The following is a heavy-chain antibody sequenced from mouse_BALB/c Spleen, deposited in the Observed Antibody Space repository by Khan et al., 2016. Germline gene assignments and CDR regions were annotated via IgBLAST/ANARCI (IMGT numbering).Heavy chain of an antibody. CDR2: INPGSGGT. Sequence: QVQLQQPGAELVRPGTSVKVSCKASGYAFTNYLIEWVKQRPGQGLEWIGVINPGSGGTNYNEKFKGKATLTADKSSSTAYMQLSSLTSDDSAVYFCARGYDWYFDVWGAWTTVTVSS. V-gene: IGHV1-54*01. J-gene: IGHJ1*01. CDR3: ARGYDWYFDV. CDR1: GYAFTNYL. D-gene: IGHD2-14*01.